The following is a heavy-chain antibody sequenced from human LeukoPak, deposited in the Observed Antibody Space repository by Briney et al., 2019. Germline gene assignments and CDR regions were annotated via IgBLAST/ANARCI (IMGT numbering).Heavy chain of an antibody. CDR3: ASSIAAAAGDRRLFDF. CDR1: GGSFSGYY. CDR2: INHSGST. J-gene: IGHJ4*02. D-gene: IGHD6-13*01. Sequence: SETLSLTCAVYGGSFSGYYWSWIRQPPGKGLEWVGEINHSGSTNYNPSLKSRVTISVDTSKNQFSLKLSSVTAADTAVYYCASSIAAAAGDRRLFDFCGWGTRVTVSA. V-gene: IGHV4-34*01.